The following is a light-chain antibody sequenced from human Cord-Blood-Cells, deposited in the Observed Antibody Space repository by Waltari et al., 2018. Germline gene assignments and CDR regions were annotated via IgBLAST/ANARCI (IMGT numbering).Light chain of an antibody. Sequence: QSALTQPASVSGSPGQSITITCTGTSSDVGGYNYVSWYQQHPGKDPKRMIYEVSNRPSGVSNRVSGSKSGNTAALTSSGLQAEDEADYYCSSYTSSSTWVFGGGTKLTVL. J-gene: IGLJ3*02. CDR2: EVS. V-gene: IGLV2-14*01. CDR3: SSYTSSSTWV. CDR1: SSDVGGYNY.